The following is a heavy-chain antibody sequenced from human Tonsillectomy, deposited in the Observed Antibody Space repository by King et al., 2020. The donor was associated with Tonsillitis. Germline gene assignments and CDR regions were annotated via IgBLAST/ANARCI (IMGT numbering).Heavy chain of an antibody. D-gene: IGHD6-13*01. J-gene: IGHJ6*02. V-gene: IGHV3-11*01. CDR2: ISSGGSTI. CDR3: ASAIAEAAALSHLSYYYAMDV. CDR1: GFTFSDYY. Sequence: VQLVESGGGLVKPGGSLRLSCAASGFTFSDYYMSWIRQAPGKGLEWVSYISSGGSTIYYADSVKGRFTISRDNAKNSLYLQMNSLRAEDTAPYYCASAIAEAAALSHLSYYYAMDVWGQGTTVTVSS.